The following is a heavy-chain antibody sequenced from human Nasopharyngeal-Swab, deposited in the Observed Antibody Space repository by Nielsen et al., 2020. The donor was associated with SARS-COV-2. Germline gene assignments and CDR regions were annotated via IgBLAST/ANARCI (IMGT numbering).Heavy chain of an antibody. Sequence: VRQAPGKGLEYVSAISSNGGSTYYADSVKGRFTISRDNSKNTLYLQINSLRAEDTAVYYCAKDKDIVVVPAAIDYWGQGTLVTVSS. CDR2: ISSNGGST. CDR3: AKDKDIVVVPAAIDY. J-gene: IGHJ4*02. D-gene: IGHD2-2*01. V-gene: IGHV3-64*04.